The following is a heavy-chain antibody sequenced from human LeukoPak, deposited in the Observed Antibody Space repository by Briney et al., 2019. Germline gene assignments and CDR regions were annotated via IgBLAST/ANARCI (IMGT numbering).Heavy chain of an antibody. Sequence: ASEKVSCKASGYTFTSYAMHWVRQAPGQRLEWMGWLNAGNGNTRYPQKFQDRVTITRDTSASTAYMELSSLRSEDTAVYYCVRGQTVTTGNWFDPWGQGTLVTVSS. V-gene: IGHV1-3*01. D-gene: IGHD4-17*01. CDR1: GYTFTSYA. CDR2: LNAGNGNT. CDR3: VRGQTVTTGNWFDP. J-gene: IGHJ5*02.